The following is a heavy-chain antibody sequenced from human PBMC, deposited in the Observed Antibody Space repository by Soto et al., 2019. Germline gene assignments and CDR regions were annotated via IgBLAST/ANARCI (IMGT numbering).Heavy chain of an antibody. Sequence: QVQLQQWGAGLLKPSETLSLTCAIYGGPFSGYYWNWIRQPPGKGLGWIGEINHGGSTNYNPSLKSRVTMSVDTSRNQFSLRLSSVTAADTAVYYCARDRQRGYCTGGDCYSYFDYWGQGTQVIVSS. CDR1: GGPFSGYY. J-gene: IGHJ4*02. V-gene: IGHV4-34*01. D-gene: IGHD2-8*02. CDR3: ARDRQRGYCTGGDCYSYFDY. CDR2: INHGGST.